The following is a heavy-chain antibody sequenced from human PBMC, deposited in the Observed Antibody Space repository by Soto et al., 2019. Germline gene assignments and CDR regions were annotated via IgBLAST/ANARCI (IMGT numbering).Heavy chain of an antibody. J-gene: IGHJ5*02. CDR1: GYTFTGYY. V-gene: IGHV1-2*02. Sequence: GASVKVSCKASGYTFTGYYMHWVRQAPGQGLEWMGWINPNSGGTNYAQKFQGRVTMTRDTSISTAYMELSRLRSDDTAVYYCARGTPAWAAAGHNWSDPWGQGTLVTVSS. CDR2: INPNSGGT. D-gene: IGHD6-13*01. CDR3: ARGTPAWAAAGHNWSDP.